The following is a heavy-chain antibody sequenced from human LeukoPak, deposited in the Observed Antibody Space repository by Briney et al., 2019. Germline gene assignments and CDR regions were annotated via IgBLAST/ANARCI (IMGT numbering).Heavy chain of an antibody. J-gene: IGHJ4*02. V-gene: IGHV4-61*02. Sequence: SETLSLTCTVSGGSISSGSYYWSWIRQPAGKGLEWIGRIYTSGSTNYNPSLKSRVIISVDTSKNQFSLKLSSVTAADTAVYYCARDKTDYDILTDAGYFDYWGQGTLVTVSS. CDR1: GGSISSGSYY. CDR2: IYTSGST. CDR3: ARDKTDYDILTDAGYFDY. D-gene: IGHD3-9*01.